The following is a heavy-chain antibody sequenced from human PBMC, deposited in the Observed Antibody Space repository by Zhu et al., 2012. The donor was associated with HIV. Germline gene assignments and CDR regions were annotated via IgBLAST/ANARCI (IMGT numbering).Heavy chain of an antibody. CDR3: ARTMTDGDYYYFYGMDV. Sequence: QVQLQESGPGLVKPSETLSLTCTVSGGSISSYYWSWIRQPPGKGLEWIGYIYTRGSTNYNPSLKSRVTISVDTSKKQFSLKLSSVTAADTAVYYCARTMTDGDYYYFYGMDVWGQGTTGTVSS. V-gene: IGHV4-4*09. CDR1: GGSISSYY. J-gene: IGHJ6*02. D-gene: IGHD4-17*01. CDR2: IYTRGST.